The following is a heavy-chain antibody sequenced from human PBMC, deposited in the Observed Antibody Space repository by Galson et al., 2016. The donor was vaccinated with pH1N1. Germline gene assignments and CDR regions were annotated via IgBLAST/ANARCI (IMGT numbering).Heavy chain of an antibody. D-gene: IGHD3-22*01. CDR2: VYWDDDK. J-gene: IGHJ4*02. Sequence: PALVKPTQTLTLTCIFSGFSITNRGEAVGWIRQPPGKALEWLALVYWDDDKFYSRSLQSRLTITKDTSTNQVVLRMTNMDPVDTGTYYCAHLYYYDTSGFYRYFDYWGQGILVTVSS. CDR1: GFSITNRGEA. CDR3: AHLYYYDTSGFYRYFDY. V-gene: IGHV2-5*02.